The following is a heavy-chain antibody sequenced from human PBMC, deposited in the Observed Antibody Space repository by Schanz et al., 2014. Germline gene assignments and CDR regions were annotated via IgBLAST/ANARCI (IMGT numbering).Heavy chain of an antibody. J-gene: IGHJ4*02. CDR1: GGSINSNSYY. D-gene: IGHD6-19*01. V-gene: IGHV4-39*01. Sequence: QLQLQESGPGLVKPSETLSLICSVSGGSINSNSYYWGWIRQPPGKGLEGIGNVFYTGTTYTNPPLRGRLTLSVEPSNNQFSLKLTSVTAADTAVYFCARHGPLAGIPLDYWGRGTLVTVSS. CDR3: ARHGPLAGIPLDY. CDR2: VFYTGTT.